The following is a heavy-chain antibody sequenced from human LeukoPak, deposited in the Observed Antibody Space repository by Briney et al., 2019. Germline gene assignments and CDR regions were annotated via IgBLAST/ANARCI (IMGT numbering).Heavy chain of an antibody. CDR1: GFTFSNYA. J-gene: IGHJ4*02. CDR2: ISGSGDIT. D-gene: IGHD4-17*01. CDR3: AREGTVTRGGLDY. V-gene: IGHV3-23*01. Sequence: GGSLRLSCAASGFTFSNYAMSWVRQAPGRGLEWVSVISGSGDITYYADSVKGRFTISRDNAKNSLYLQMNSLRAEDTAVYYCAREGTVTRGGLDYWGQGTLVTVSS.